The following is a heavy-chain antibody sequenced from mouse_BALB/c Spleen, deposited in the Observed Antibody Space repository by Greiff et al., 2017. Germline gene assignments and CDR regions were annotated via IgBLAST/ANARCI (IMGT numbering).Heavy chain of an antibody. J-gene: IGHJ2*01. CDR3: ARGGYYFDY. V-gene: IGHV1-55*01. CDR1: GYNFTSYW. CDR2: IYPGSGST. Sequence: QVRLQQPGAELVKPGTSVKLSCKASGYNFTSYWINWVKLRPGQGLEWIGDIYPGSGSTNYNEKFKSKATLTVDTSSSTAYMQLSSLASEDSALYYCARGGYYFDYWGQGTTLTVSS.